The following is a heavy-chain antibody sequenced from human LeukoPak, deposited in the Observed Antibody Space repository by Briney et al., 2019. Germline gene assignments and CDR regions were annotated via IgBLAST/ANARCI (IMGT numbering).Heavy chain of an antibody. CDR3: ARHTLAASVGPFDY. CDR2: IYHSGST. V-gene: IGHV4-30-2*01. J-gene: IGHJ4*02. Sequence: SETLSLTCTVSGGSISSGGYYWSWIRQPPGKGLEWIGYIYHSGSTYYNPSLKSRVTISVDRSKNQFFLKLSSVTAADTAVYYCARHTLAASVGPFDYWGQGSLVTVSS. CDR1: GGSISSGGYY. D-gene: IGHD6-13*01.